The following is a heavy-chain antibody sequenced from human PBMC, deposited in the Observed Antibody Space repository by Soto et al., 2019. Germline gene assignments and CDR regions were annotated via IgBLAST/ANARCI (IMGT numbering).Heavy chain of an antibody. J-gene: IGHJ4*02. CDR3: ARELYSCGGDCPYYMDY. D-gene: IGHD2-21*02. Sequence: ASVKVSCKTSGYTFTDYFIHWVRQAPGQGLEWMGIISLYHHSTSYAQKFQGRLTVTNDTSTTTVYMELSSLTSEDTAVYWCARELYSCGGDCPYYMDYWGQGTLVTVSS. CDR2: ISLYHHST. V-gene: IGHV1-46*01. CDR1: GYTFTDYF.